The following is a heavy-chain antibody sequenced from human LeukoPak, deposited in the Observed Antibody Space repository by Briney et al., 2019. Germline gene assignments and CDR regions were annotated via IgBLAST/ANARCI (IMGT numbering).Heavy chain of an antibody. D-gene: IGHD6-13*01. CDR2: ISDDANAK. J-gene: IGHJ4*02. CDR3: ARGAGAAGGRDYYSDY. Sequence: GRSLRLSCAGSGFTLSSYAFHWVRPAPGKGLEWVAVISDDANAKHYTDSVKGRFTISRDNSRNTLYLQMNSLRPEDTAVYYCARGAGAAGGRDYYSDYWGQGMLVTVSS. CDR1: GFTLSSYA. V-gene: IGHV3-30*04.